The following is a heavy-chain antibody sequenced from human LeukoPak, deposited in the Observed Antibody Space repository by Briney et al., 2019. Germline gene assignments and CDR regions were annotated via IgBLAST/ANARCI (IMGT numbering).Heavy chain of an antibody. D-gene: IGHD1-26*01. CDR2: INPNSGGT. J-gene: IGHJ4*02. Sequence: ASVKVSCKASGYTFTGYYMHWVRQAPGQGLEWMGRINPNSGGTNYAQKFQGRVTMTRDTSISTAYMELSRLRSDDTAVYYCARAPPLKTLLAYWGQGTLVTVSS. CDR1: GYTFTGYY. V-gene: IGHV1-2*06. CDR3: ARAPPLKTLLAY.